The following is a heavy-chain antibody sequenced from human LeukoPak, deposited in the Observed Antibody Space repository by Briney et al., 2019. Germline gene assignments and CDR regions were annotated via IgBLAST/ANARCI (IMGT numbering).Heavy chain of an antibody. D-gene: IGHD1-20*01. Sequence: GGSLRLSCAASGFTFDDYVMHWVRQAPGKGLEWVSLISWHGGSTYYADSVKGRFTISRDNSKNSLYLQMNSLRVEDTALYYCAKCGIAGTTDYYYMDVWGKGTTVTVSS. CDR1: GFTFDDYV. V-gene: IGHV3-43D*03. J-gene: IGHJ6*03. CDR2: ISWHGGST. CDR3: AKCGIAGTTDYYYMDV.